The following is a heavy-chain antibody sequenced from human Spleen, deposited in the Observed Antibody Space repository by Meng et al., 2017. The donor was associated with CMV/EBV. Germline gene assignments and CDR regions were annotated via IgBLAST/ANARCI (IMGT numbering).Heavy chain of an antibody. CDR3: ARERASITADGTYYYYYGMDV. CDR1: GFTFSSYS. CDR2: ISSSSSYI. J-gene: IGHJ6*02. D-gene: IGHD6-13*01. Sequence: GESLKISCAASGFTFSSYSMNWVRQAPGKGLEWVSSISSSSSYIYYADSVKGRFTISRDNAKNSLSLQMNSLRAEDTAVYYCARERASITADGTYYYYYGMDVWGQGTTVTVPS. V-gene: IGHV3-21*01.